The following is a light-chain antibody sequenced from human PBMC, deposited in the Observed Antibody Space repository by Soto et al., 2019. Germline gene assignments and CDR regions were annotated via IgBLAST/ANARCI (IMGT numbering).Light chain of an antibody. Sequence: EIVLTQSPGTLSLSPGERATLSCRASQGVSSSYLAWYQHKPGQAPRLLIYGASNRATGIPDRFSGSGSGTDFTLTISRLEPEDFAVYYCQQYGNSPLTFGQGTKMEIK. CDR2: GAS. CDR3: QQYGNSPLT. V-gene: IGKV3-20*01. CDR1: QGVSSSY. J-gene: IGKJ1*01.